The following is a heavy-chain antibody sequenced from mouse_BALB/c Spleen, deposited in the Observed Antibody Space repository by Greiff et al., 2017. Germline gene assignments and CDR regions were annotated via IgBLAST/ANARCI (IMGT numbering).Heavy chain of an antibody. CDR2: INPGSGGT. D-gene: IGHD1-1*01. V-gene: IGHV1-54*01. CDR1: GYAFTNYL. J-gene: IGHJ2*01. Sequence: VQLQESGAELVRPGTSVKVSCKASGYAFTNYLIEWVKQRPGQGLEWIGVINPGSGGTNYNEKFKGKATLTADKSSSTAYMQLSSLTSDDSAVYFCARAYGSSYYFDYWGQGTTLTVSS. CDR3: ARAYGSSYYFDY.